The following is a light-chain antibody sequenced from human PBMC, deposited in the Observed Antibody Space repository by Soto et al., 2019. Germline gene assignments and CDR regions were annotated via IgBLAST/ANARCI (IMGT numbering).Light chain of an antibody. CDR1: TSDVGSYNF. Sequence: QSALTQPASVSGSPGQSITISCSGTTSDVGSYNFVSWYQLKSAKAPKLVIYEVTNRPSGVSYRFSGSKSGNTASLTISGLQTEDEAVYYCTSYTSSDTVVFGGGTQLTVL. V-gene: IGLV2-14*01. CDR2: EVT. J-gene: IGLJ3*02. CDR3: TSYTSSDTVV.